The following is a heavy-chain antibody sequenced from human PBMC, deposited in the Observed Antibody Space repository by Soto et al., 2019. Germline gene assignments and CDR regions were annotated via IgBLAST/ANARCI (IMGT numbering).Heavy chain of an antibody. Sequence: EVQLLESGGGLVQPGGSLRLSCAASGFTFSSYAMSWVRQAPGKGLEWVSAISGSGGSTYYADSVKGRFTISRDNAKNMVNLQMSRRRAEDPAVYYCAKAVRTGEDGWLRAHIGDEDYYGMDVWGQGTTVTVSS. CDR3: AKAVRTGEDGWLRAHIGDEDYYGMDV. D-gene: IGHD5-12*01. V-gene: IGHV3-23*01. CDR2: ISGSGGST. J-gene: IGHJ6*02. CDR1: GFTFSSYA.